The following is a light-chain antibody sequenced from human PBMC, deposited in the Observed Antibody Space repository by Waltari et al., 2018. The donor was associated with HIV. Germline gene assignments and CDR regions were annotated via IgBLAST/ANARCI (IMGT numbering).Light chain of an antibody. J-gene: IGKJ4*01. CDR1: RTVLYNRNY. V-gene: IGKV4-1*01. Sequence: DIVMTQSPDSLAVSLGARATVTCTSSRTVLYNRNYLAWYQQKAGQAPKVLIYWASTRAFGVPDRFSGSGSGTDFSLTISRVQADDVASYYWQQYYTLRSTFGGGTKIEI. CDR3: QQYYTLRST. CDR2: WAS.